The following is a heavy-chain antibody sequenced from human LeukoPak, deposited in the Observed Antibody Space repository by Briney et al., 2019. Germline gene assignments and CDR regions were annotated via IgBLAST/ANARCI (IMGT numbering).Heavy chain of an antibody. Sequence: GGSLRLSCAAAGFTFSTDGMHWVRQAPGKGLGWVAVISYDGSNKYYADSVKGRFTISRDNSKNTLYLQMNSLRAEDTAVFYCAKDRHDYSNSFDYWGQGTLVTVSS. CDR1: GFTFSTDG. D-gene: IGHD4-11*01. V-gene: IGHV3-30*18. CDR3: AKDRHDYSNSFDY. CDR2: ISYDGSNK. J-gene: IGHJ4*02.